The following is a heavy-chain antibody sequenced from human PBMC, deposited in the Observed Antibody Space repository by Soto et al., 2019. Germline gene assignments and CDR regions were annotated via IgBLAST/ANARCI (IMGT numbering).Heavy chain of an antibody. D-gene: IGHD2-2*03. CDR1: GVRISRFF. Sequence: GGSLRLSCAASGVRISRFFMNWVRQAPGKGLEWVSYISSSSSTIYYADSVKGRFTISRDNAKNSLYLQMNSLRDEDTAVYYCARDGYCISTTCYFLPDVWGQGTSVTVSS. CDR2: ISSSSSTI. V-gene: IGHV3-48*02. CDR3: ARDGYCISTTCYFLPDV. J-gene: IGHJ6*02.